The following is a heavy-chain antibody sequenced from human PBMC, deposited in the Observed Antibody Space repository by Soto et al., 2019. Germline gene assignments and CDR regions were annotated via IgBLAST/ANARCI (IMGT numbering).Heavy chain of an antibody. J-gene: IGHJ4*02. Sequence: ASVKVSCKASGYTFTSYAMHWVRQAPGKGLEWMGGINAEDGETIYAQKFQGRVTMTEDTSTDTAYMELSSLRSEDTAVYYCATESAAGTLDYWGQGTLVTVSS. CDR3: ATESAAGTLDY. CDR2: INAEDGET. CDR1: GYTFTSYA. V-gene: IGHV1-24*01. D-gene: IGHD6-13*01.